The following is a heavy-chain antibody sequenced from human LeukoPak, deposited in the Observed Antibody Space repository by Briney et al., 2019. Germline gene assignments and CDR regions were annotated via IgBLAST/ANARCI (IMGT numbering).Heavy chain of an antibody. CDR2: ISAYNGNT. V-gene: IGHV1-18*01. Sequence: GASVTVSCKASGYTFTSYGISWVRQAPGQGLEWMGWISAYNGNTNYAQKLQGRVTMTTDTSTSTAYMELRSLRSDDTAVYYCARVIDDGGATPHFDYWGQGTLVTVSS. J-gene: IGHJ4*02. D-gene: IGHD1-26*01. CDR1: GYTFTSYG. CDR3: ARVIDDGGATPHFDY.